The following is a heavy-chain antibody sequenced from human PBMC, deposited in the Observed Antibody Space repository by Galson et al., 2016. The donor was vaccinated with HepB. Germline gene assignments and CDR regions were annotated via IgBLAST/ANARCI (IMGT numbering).Heavy chain of an antibody. D-gene: IGHD2-15*01. CDR3: AKAAYCSGGSSYSGGFDP. J-gene: IGHJ5*02. V-gene: IGHV3-30*18. Sequence: SLRLSCAASGFTFSSYGMHWVRQAPGKGLEWVAVISYDGSNKYYADSVKGRFTISRDNSKNTLYLQMNSLRAEDTAVYYCAKAAYCSGGSSYSGGFDPWGQGTLVTVSS. CDR1: GFTFSSYG. CDR2: ISYDGSNK.